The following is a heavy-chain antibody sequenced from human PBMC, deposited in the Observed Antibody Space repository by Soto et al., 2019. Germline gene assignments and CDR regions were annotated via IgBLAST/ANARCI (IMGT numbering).Heavy chain of an antibody. CDR1: GGSISSGDYY. Sequence: QVQLQESGPGLVKPSQTLSLTCTVSGGSISSGDYYWSWIRQPPGKGLEWIGYIYYSGSTYYNPSLTSQVTISVDPSKIQFSLTLSSVTAADTAVYYCARAMVLTPNGFDPWGQGTLVTVSS. V-gene: IGHV4-30-4*01. J-gene: IGHJ5*02. CDR3: ARAMVLTPNGFDP. CDR2: IYYSGST. D-gene: IGHD5-18*01.